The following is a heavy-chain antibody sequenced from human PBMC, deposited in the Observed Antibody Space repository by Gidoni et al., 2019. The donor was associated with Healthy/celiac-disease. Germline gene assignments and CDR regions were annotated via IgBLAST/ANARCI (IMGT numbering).Heavy chain of an antibody. J-gene: IGHJ4*02. CDR3: AKDLIAVAGPYYFDY. V-gene: IGHV3-23*01. D-gene: IGHD6-19*01. CDR2: ISGSGGST. CDR1: GFTFTSYA. Sequence: HLLGLGGVLLQPGGSLGLSFQAPGFTFTSYAMSWVRPAQGKGLEGVSAISGSGGSTYYADSVKGRFTISRDNSKNTLYLQMNSLRAEDTAVYYCAKDLIAVAGPYYFDYWGQGTLVTVSS.